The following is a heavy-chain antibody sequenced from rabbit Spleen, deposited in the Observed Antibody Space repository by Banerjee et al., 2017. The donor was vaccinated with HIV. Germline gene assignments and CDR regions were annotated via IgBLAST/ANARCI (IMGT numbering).Heavy chain of an antibody. D-gene: IGHD8-1*01. J-gene: IGHJ6*01. CDR1: GVSFSNNNY. V-gene: IGHV1S40*01. CDR3: ARDSGSSFSSYGMDL. CDR2: IEGGSSAFS. Sequence: QSLEESGGDLVKPGASLTLTCTASGVSFSNNNYMCWVRQAPGKGLEWSACIEGGSSAFSYFASWAKGRFTISKTSSPTVTLQMTSLTAADTATYFCARDSGSSFSSYGMDLWGPGTLVTV.